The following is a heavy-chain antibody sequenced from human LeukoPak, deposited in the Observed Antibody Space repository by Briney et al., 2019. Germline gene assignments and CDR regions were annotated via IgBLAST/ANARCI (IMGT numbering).Heavy chain of an antibody. CDR2: IYHSGST. V-gene: IGHV4-38-2*01. Sequence: SETLSLTCAVSGYSISSGYYWGWIRQPPGKGLEWIGSIYHSGSTYYNPSLKSRVTISVDMSKNQFSLELSSVTAADTAVYYCARAGSVTIFPFDYWGQGTLVTVSS. D-gene: IGHD3-3*01. J-gene: IGHJ4*02. CDR3: ARAGSVTIFPFDY. CDR1: GYSISSGYY.